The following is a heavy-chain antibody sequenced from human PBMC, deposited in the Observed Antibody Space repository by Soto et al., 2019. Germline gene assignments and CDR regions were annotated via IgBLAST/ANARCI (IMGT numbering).Heavy chain of an antibody. D-gene: IGHD3-9*01. CDR3: ARDEYYDILTGYYTWVFDI. Sequence: GGSLRLSCAASGFTFSSYGMHWVRQAPGKXLEWVAVIWYDGSNKYYADSVKGRFTISRDNSKNTLYLQMNSLRAEDTAVYYCARDEYYDILTGYYTWVFDIWGQGTMVTVSS. J-gene: IGHJ3*02. CDR1: GFTFSSYG. CDR2: IWYDGSNK. V-gene: IGHV3-33*01.